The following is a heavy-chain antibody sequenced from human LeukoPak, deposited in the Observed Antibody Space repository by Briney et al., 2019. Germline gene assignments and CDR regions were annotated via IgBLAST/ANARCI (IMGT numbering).Heavy chain of an antibody. V-gene: IGHV4-39*07. Sequence: SETLSLTCNVSGDSISKSRHFWAWIRQSPGRGLEWIGYIYNSGSTYYNRSLKSRVTISVDTSKNQFSLSLGSVTAADTAVYYCARASGYYYDSSGYYYDYWGQGTLVTVSS. D-gene: IGHD3-22*01. CDR2: IYNSGST. J-gene: IGHJ4*02. CDR1: GDSISKSRHF. CDR3: ARASGYYYDSSGYYYDY.